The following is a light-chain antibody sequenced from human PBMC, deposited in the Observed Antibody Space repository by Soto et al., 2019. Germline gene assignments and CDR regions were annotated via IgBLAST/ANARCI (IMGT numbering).Light chain of an antibody. CDR3: QQYDTWPPHT. CDR1: QSVGSK. Sequence: EVVLTQSPVTLSVSPGDGATLSCRAGQSVGSKVAWYQQRPGQPPRLLIYGASTRATGVPARFSGSGSGTEFTLTISSLQSEDFAVYFCQQYDTWPPHTFGGGTKVDIK. V-gene: IGKV3-15*01. J-gene: IGKJ4*01. CDR2: GAS.